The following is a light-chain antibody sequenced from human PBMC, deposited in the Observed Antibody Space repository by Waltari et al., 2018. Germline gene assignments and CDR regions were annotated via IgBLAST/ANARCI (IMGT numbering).Light chain of an antibody. CDR2: GAS. Sequence: EIVLTQSPGTLSLSPGERATLSCRASQSVSSSYLAWYQQKPGQAPRVLIHGASIRATGIPDRFSGSGSGTDFTLTISRLEPEDFALYFCQQYGGSPAYTFGQGTKLEI. J-gene: IGKJ2*01. CDR1: QSVSSSY. V-gene: IGKV3-20*01. CDR3: QQYGGSPAYT.